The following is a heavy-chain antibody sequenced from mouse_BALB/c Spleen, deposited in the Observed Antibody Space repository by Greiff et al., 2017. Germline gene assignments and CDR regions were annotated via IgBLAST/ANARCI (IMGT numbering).Heavy chain of an antibody. CDR3: ARSLDGYPFAY. Sequence: QAQLQQPGAELVKPGASVKLSCKASGYTFTSYWMHWVKQRPGQGLEWIGEINPSNGRINYNEKFKSKATLTVDKSSSTAYMQLSSLTSEDSAVYYCARSLDGYPFAYWGQGTLVTVSA. V-gene: IGHV1S81*02. CDR1: GYTFTSYW. CDR2: INPSNGRI. J-gene: IGHJ3*01. D-gene: IGHD2-3*01.